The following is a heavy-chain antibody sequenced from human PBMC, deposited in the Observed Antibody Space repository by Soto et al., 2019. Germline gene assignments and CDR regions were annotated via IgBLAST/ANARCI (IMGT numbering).Heavy chain of an antibody. CDR3: ARSRGDGYYGMDV. D-gene: IGHD3-10*01. V-gene: IGHV4-59*01. J-gene: IGHJ6*01. CDR2: IYYSGST. CDR1: CGSISSYY. Sequence: SETLSRTCTVSCGSISSYYWGCIRQPPWKGLEWIVYIYYSGSTNYNPSLKSRVTISVDTSKNQFSLKLSSVTAADTAVYYGARSRGDGYYGMDVWGQGTTVTVSS.